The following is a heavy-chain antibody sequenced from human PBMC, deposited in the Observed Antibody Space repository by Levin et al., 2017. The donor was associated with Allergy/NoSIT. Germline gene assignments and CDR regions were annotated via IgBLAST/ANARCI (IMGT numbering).Heavy chain of an antibody. Sequence: SETLSLTCTVSGGSISSGDYYWSWIRQPPGKGLEWIGYIYYSGSTYYNPSLKSRVTISVDTSKNQFSLKLSSVTAADTAVYYCARDLGGSDFDYWGQGTLVTVSS. CDR3: ARDLGGSDFDY. CDR2: IYYSGST. D-gene: IGHD3-10*01. V-gene: IGHV4-30-4*01. CDR1: GGSISSGDYY. J-gene: IGHJ4*02.